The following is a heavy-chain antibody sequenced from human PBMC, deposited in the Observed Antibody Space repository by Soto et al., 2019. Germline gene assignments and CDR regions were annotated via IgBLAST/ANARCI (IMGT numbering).Heavy chain of an antibody. Sequence: EVQLVESWGGLVQPGGSLRLSCVVSGFTFSSYNMNWVRRAPGKGLEWVSYISSSGSAIYADSVKGRFTISRDNAKNSLYLQMNSLRAEDTAVYYCARETTTITIADYWGQGTLVTVSS. CDR3: ARETTTITIADY. D-gene: IGHD3-9*01. J-gene: IGHJ4*02. V-gene: IGHV3-48*01. CDR2: ISSSGSAI. CDR1: GFTFSSYN.